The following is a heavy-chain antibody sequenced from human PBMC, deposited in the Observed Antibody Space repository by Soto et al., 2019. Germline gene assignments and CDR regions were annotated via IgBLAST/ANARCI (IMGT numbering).Heavy chain of an antibody. V-gene: IGHV1-24*01. D-gene: IGHD1-26*01. CDR2: CDREDGET. Sequence: SVKVSSTVSGYPLTELSMHWVRQAPGKGFEWMGGCDREDGETICAQKFQGGVIMSEDTSTDTAYMELSSLRSVDTAVYYWATPSAEASGRYTGIDFDYWGEGALVTV. J-gene: IGHJ4*02. CDR1: GYPLTELS. CDR3: ATPSAEASGRYTGIDFDY.